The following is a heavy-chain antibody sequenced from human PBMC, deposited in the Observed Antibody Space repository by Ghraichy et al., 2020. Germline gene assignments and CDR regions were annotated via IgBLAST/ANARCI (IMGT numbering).Heavy chain of an antibody. D-gene: IGHD6-13*01. Sequence: SVKVSCKASGGTFSSYAISWVRQAPGQGLEWMGGIIPIFGTANYAQKFQGRVTITADESTSTAYMELSSLRSEDTAVYYCARDRGIAAPREFDYWGQGTLVTVSS. CDR3: ARDRGIAAPREFDY. CDR1: GGTFSSYA. V-gene: IGHV1-69*13. CDR2: IIPIFGTA. J-gene: IGHJ4*02.